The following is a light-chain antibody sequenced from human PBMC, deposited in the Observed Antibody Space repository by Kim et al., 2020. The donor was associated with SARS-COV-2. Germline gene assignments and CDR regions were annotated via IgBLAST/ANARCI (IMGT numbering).Light chain of an antibody. V-gene: IGLV2-23*02. CDR3: CSYAGSSTLV. CDR1: SSDVGSYNL. J-gene: IGLJ3*02. CDR2: EVN. Sequence: GQSITLSCTGTSSDVGSYNLVSWYQQHPGKAPKPMIYEVNKRPSGVSNRFSGSKSGNTASLTISGLQAEDEADYYCCSYAGSSTLVFGGGTKLTVL.